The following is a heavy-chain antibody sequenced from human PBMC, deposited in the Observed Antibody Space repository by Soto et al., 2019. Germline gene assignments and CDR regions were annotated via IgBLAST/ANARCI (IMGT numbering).Heavy chain of an antibody. CDR3: ARDGGYSFGPGNYYGMDV. CDR2: IIGSGGTT. V-gene: IGHV3-23*01. D-gene: IGHD5-18*01. Sequence: GGSLRLSCGASGFSFSNFAMSWVRQAPGKGLEWVSGIIGSGGTTYYADSVKGRFTISRDKSKATLYLQMNSLRAEDTAIYYCARDGGYSFGPGNYYGMDVWGQGTTVTVSS. J-gene: IGHJ6*02. CDR1: GFSFSNFA.